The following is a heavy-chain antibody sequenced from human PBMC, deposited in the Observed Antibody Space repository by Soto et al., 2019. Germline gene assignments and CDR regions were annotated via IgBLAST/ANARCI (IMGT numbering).Heavy chain of an antibody. Sequence: GGPLRLSCAASGFTFSSYSMHWVRQAPGKGLEWVSYISSSSSTIYYADSVKGRFTISRDNAKNSLYLQMNSLRAEDTAVYYCARDPYDYIWGSYRYPIYYFDYWGQGTLVTV. CDR3: ARDPYDYIWGSYRYPIYYFDY. CDR1: GFTFSSYS. V-gene: IGHV3-48*01. CDR2: ISSSSSTI. D-gene: IGHD3-16*02. J-gene: IGHJ4*02.